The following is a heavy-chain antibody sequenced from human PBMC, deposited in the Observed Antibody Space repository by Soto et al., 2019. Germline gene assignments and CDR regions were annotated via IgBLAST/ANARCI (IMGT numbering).Heavy chain of an antibody. V-gene: IGHV5-51*01. J-gene: IGHJ6*02. CDR2: IYPGDSDT. D-gene: IGHD5-18*01. Sequence: TGESLKISCKGSGYSFTSYWIGWVRQMPGKGLEWMGIIYPGDSDTRYSPSFQGQVTISADKSISTAYLQWSSLKASDTAMYYCARHLSKDTAMVTVPSYYYGMDVWGQGTTVTVSS. CDR3: ARHLSKDTAMVTVPSYYYGMDV. CDR1: GYSFTSYW.